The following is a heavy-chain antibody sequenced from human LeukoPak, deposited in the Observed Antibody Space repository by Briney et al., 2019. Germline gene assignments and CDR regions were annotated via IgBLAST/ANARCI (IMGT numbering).Heavy chain of an antibody. CDR2: INHSGST. CDR1: GGSFSGYY. Sequence: SETLSLTCAVYGGSFSGYYWSWIRQPPGKGLEWIGEINHSGSTNYNPSLKSRVTISVDTSKNQFSLQLSSVTAADTAVYYCARVPYDSSGYYYVDYYYGMDVWGQGTTVTVSS. D-gene: IGHD3-22*01. CDR3: ARVPYDSSGYYYVDYYYGMDV. J-gene: IGHJ6*02. V-gene: IGHV4-34*01.